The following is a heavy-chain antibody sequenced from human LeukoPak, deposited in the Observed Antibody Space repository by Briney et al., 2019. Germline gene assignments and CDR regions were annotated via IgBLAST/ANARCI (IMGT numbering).Heavy chain of an antibody. J-gene: IGHJ4*02. V-gene: IGHV4-34*01. CDR3: ARHMSYYASGSYYNR. CDR1: GGSFSGYY. D-gene: IGHD3-10*01. Sequence: SETLSLTCAVYGGSFSGYYWSWIRQPPGKGLEWIGEINHSGSTNYNPSLKSRVTISVDTSKNQFSLKLSSVTAADTAVYYCARHMSYYASGSYYNRWGQGTLVTVSS. CDR2: INHSGST.